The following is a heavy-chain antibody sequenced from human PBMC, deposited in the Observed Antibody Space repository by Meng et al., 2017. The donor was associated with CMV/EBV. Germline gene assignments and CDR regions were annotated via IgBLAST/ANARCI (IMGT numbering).Heavy chain of an antibody. J-gene: IGHJ6*02. Sequence: GESLKISCKGSGYSFTSYWNGWVRQMPGKGLGWLGIIYPGDSDTRYSPSFQGQVTISADKSISTASLQWSSLKASDTAMYYCARHSNYDFWSGYYHPRLLPSGMDVWGQGTTVTVSS. V-gene: IGHV5-51*01. CDR2: IYPGDSDT. D-gene: IGHD3-3*01. CDR1: GYSFTSYW. CDR3: ARHSNYDFWSGYYHPRLLPSGMDV.